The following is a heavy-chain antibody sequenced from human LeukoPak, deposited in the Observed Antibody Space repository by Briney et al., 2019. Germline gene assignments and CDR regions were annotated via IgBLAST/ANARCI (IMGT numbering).Heavy chain of an antibody. Sequence: PGGSLRLSCVTSGFTFRSYSMNWVRQAPGKGLEWLSYITFNSETIYYADSVKGRFTISRDNAINSLYLQMNSLRAEDTAVYYCASGRYYYMDVWGKGTTVTVSS. CDR2: ITFNSETI. J-gene: IGHJ6*03. CDR1: GFTFRSYS. D-gene: IGHD1-26*01. V-gene: IGHV3-48*04. CDR3: ASGRYYYMDV.